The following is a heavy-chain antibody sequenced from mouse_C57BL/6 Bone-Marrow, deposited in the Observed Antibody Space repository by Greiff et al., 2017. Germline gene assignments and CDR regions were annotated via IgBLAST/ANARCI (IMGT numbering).Heavy chain of an antibody. CDR1: GYTFTSYG. D-gene: IGHD1-1*01. V-gene: IGHV1-81*01. CDR3: SRDYYGSRGAY. Sequence: VQLQQSGAELARPGASVKLSCKASGYTFTSYGISWVKQRTGQGLEWIGELYPRSGNTYYTEKFKGKATLTADKSSSTAYMELRSLTSEDSAVYFWSRDYYGSRGAYWGQGTLVTVSA. CDR2: LYPRSGNT. J-gene: IGHJ3*01.